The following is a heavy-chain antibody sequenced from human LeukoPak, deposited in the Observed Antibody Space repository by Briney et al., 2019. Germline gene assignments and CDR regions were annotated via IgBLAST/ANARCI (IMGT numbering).Heavy chain of an antibody. J-gene: IGHJ3*02. Sequence: SETLSLTCTVSGDSISSYYWSWIRQPPGKGLEWIGYIYYIGSTSYSPSLKSRVTISVDTSKNQLSLKLSSVTAADTAVYYCARDYAFDIWGQGTMVTVSS. V-gene: IGHV4-59*01. CDR3: ARDYAFDI. CDR1: GDSISSYY. CDR2: IYYIGST.